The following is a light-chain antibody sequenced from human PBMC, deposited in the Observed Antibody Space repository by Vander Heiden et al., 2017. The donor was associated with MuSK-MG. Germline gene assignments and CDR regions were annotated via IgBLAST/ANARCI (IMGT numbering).Light chain of an antibody. CDR2: TAS. V-gene: IGKV1-39*01. Sequence: DIQMTQSPSSLSASVGDRVTITCRASQRISTYLNWYQQIPGTAPKLLIYTASSLQSGVPSRFSGGKSPSRTDFTLTISSLQPEDFATYYCQQSYSIPYTFGQGTKLDMK. J-gene: IGKJ2*01. CDR1: QRISTY. CDR3: QQSYSIPYT.